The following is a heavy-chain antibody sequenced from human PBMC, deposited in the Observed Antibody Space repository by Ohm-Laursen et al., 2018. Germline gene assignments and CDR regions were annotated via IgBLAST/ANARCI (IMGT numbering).Heavy chain of an antibody. CDR3: ATAGPYSGDDY. CDR1: GFTVNNNY. V-gene: IGHV3-53*01. Sequence: GSLRLSCAASGFTVNNNYMSWVRQAPGKGLEWVSVIHSGGNTYYVDSVKGRFTISRDNSKNTLYLQMNSLGDEDTAVYYCATAGPYSGDDYWGQGTLVNVSS. CDR2: IHSGGNT. J-gene: IGHJ4*02. D-gene: IGHD6-25*01.